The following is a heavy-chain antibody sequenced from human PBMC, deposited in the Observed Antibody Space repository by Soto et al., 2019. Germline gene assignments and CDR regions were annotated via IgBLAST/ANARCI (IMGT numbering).Heavy chain of an antibody. CDR1: GGTFSSYA. J-gene: IGHJ5*02. Sequence: GASVKVSCKASGGTFSSYAISWVRQAPGQGLEWMGGIIPIFGTANYAQKFQGRVTITADESTSTAYMGLSSLRSEDTAVYYCARGESVGATQTWGRGTLVTVSS. CDR2: IIPIFGTA. D-gene: IGHD1-26*01. CDR3: ARGESVGATQT. V-gene: IGHV1-69*13.